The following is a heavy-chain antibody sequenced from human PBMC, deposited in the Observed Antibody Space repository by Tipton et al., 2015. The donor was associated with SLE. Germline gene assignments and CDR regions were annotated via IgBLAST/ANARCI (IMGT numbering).Heavy chain of an antibody. Sequence: QSGAEVKKPGASLKISCKTSGYTFSGYYIDWVRQAPGQGLEWMGWINPNSGDTYYPQKFQGRVTMTRDLSISTAYLELSRLRSDDTAVYYCAFSTSGGTAGGFDYWGQGTLVTVSS. D-gene: IGHD3-10*01. CDR2: INPNSGDT. CDR1: GYTFSGYY. CDR3: AFSTSGGTAGGFDY. J-gene: IGHJ4*02. V-gene: IGHV1-2*02.